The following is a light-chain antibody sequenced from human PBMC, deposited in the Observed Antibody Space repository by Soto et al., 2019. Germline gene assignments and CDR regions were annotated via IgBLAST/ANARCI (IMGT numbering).Light chain of an antibody. CDR2: DAS. CDR1: QSISSW. V-gene: IGKV1-5*01. CDR3: QQYNPYSYT. J-gene: IGKJ2*01. Sequence: EIQMTQSPSTLSASVGDRVTITCRASQSISSWLAWYQQKPGKAPKLLIYDASSLESRVPSRFSGSGSGTEFTLTISGLRPDDFATYYCQQYNPYSYTFGQGTK.